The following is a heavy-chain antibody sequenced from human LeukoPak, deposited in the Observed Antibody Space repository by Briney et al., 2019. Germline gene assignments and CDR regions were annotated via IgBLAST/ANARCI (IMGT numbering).Heavy chain of an antibody. CDR1: GGSISSSSYY. D-gene: IGHD2-2*01. J-gene: IGHJ5*02. CDR3: ARHVISSLLREIDPGYCSSCFDP. CDR2: IYYSGST. V-gene: IGHV4-39*01. Sequence: PSETLSLTCTVSGGSISSSSYYWGWIRQPPGKGLEWIGSIYYSGSTYYNPSLKSRVTISVDTSKNQFSLKLSSVTAADTAVYYCARHVISSLLREIDPGYCSSCFDPWGQGTLVTVSS.